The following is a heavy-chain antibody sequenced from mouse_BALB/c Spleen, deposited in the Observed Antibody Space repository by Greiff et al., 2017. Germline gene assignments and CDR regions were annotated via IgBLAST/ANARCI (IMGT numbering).Heavy chain of an antibody. CDR3: AILDYGNYGFFDV. V-gene: IGHV2-6-7*01. J-gene: IGHJ1*01. D-gene: IGHD2-1*01. CDR2: IWGDGST. CDR1: GFSLTGYG. Sequence: QVQLQQSGPGLVAPSQSLSITCTVSGFSLTGYGVNWVRQPPGKGLEWLGMIWGDGSTDYNSALKSRLSISKDNSKSQVFLKMNSLQTDDTARYYCAILDYGNYGFFDVWGAGTTVTVSS.